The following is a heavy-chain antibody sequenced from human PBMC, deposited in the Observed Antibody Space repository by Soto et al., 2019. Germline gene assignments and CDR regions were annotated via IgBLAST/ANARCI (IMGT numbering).Heavy chain of an antibody. D-gene: IGHD6-6*01. CDR2: ISGSGGGT. Sequence: EVQLLESGGGLVQPGGSLRLSCAVSGFTFSSYAMTWVRQAPAQGLEWVSGISGSGGGTFYADSVKGRFTISRDSSKNTLYLQMDSLRAEDTGGYYCAKKTDSSSPWGALDIWGQGTMVSVSS. CDR3: AKKTDSSSPWGALDI. CDR1: GFTFSSYA. J-gene: IGHJ3*02. V-gene: IGHV3-23*01.